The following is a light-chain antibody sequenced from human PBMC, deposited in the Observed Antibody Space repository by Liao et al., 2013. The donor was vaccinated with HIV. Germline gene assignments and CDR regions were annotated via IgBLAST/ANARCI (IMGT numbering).Light chain of an antibody. CDR2: QDN. CDR1: KLGDNY. V-gene: IGLV3-1*01. Sequence: SFDLTQPPSVSVSPGQTASITCSGDKLGDNYVCWYQQKAGQSPVLVIHQDNKRPSGIPERLSGSKSGNTATLTISGTQAMDEADYYCQAWATSGVFGGGTRLTVL. CDR3: QAWATSGV. J-gene: IGLJ3*02.